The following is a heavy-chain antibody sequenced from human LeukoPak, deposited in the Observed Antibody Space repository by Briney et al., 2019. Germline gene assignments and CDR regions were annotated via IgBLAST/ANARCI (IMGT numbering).Heavy chain of an antibody. V-gene: IGHV3-30-3*01. CDR1: GFTFSSYS. CDR2: ISHDGTYK. J-gene: IGHJ4*02. Sequence: GGSLRLSCAASGFTFSSYSLHWVRQAPGKGLERVAVISHDGTYKYYADSVKGRFTISRDSSKNTLYLQMNTLRPEDTAMYYCARPQQPAAAGHAFDSWGQGTLVTVSS. CDR3: ARPQQPAAAGHAFDS. D-gene: IGHD6-13*01.